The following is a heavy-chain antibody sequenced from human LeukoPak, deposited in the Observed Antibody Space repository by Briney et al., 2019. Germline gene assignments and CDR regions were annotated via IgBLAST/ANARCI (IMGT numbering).Heavy chain of an antibody. V-gene: IGHV3-23*01. CDR1: GFTFNNYA. D-gene: IGHD6-13*01. J-gene: IGHJ4*02. CDR2: ISGSGGDT. Sequence: GGSLRLSCAASGFTFNNYAMNWVRQAPGKGLEWVSTISGSGGDTYYADSVKGRFTISRENSKNTLYLQMNSLGAEDTAVYYCARIPSSWSHFDYWGQGTLVTVAS. CDR3: ARIPSSWSHFDY.